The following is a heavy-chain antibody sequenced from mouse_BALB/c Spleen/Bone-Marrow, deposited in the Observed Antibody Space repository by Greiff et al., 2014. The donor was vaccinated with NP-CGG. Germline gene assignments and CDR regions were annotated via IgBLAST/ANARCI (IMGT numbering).Heavy chain of an antibody. Sequence: VQLQQSGAELVKPGAPVKLSCTASGFNIKDTYMHWVKQRPEQGLEWIGRIDPANGNTKYDPKFQGKATITADTSSNTDYLQLSSLTSEDTAVYYCAAYYYGSSQFAYWGQGTLVTVSA. J-gene: IGHJ3*01. CDR2: IDPANGNT. V-gene: IGHV14-3*02. CDR3: AAYYYGSSQFAY. D-gene: IGHD1-1*01. CDR1: GFNIKDTY.